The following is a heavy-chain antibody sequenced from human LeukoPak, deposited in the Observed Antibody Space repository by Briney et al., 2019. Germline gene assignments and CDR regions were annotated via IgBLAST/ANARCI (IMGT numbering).Heavy chain of an antibody. CDR3: AREYYYDSSGYSHYFDY. CDR1: GFTFSTYS. V-gene: IGHV3-48*02. Sequence: GGSLRLSCAASGFTFSTYSMNWVRQAPGKGLEWVSYISSSSSTIYYADSVKGRFTISRDNAKNSLYLQMNSLRDEDTAEYYCAREYYYDSSGYSHYFDYWGQGTLVTVSS. CDR2: ISSSSSTI. J-gene: IGHJ4*02. D-gene: IGHD3-22*01.